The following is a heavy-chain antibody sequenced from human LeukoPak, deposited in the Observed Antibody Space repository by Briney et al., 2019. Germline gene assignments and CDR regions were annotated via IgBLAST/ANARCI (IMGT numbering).Heavy chain of an antibody. J-gene: IGHJ4*02. V-gene: IGHV3-23*01. Sequence: PGGSLRLSCAASKFIFRDYAMSWVRQAPGKGLEWVSSLSGTGASTYYADSVKGRFTISRDNSKNTLYVQMNSLRAEDTAVYYCAKSYVWGSYRSVPFFDYWGQGTLVTVSS. CDR2: LSGTGAST. D-gene: IGHD3-16*02. CDR1: KFIFRDYA. CDR3: AKSYVWGSYRSVPFFDY.